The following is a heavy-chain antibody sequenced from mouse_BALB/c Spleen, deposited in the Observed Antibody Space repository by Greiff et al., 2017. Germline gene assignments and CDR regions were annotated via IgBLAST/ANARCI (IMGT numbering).Heavy chain of an antibody. D-gene: IGHD1-1*01. CDR1: GYTFTSYW. Sequence: QVQLQQPGAELVRPGASVKLSCKASGYTFTSYWINWVKQRPGQGLEWIGNIYPSDSYTNYNQKFKDKATLTVDKSSSTAYMQLSSPTSADSAVYYCTRDDYYYGSSSPWCAYWGQGTLVTVSA. J-gene: IGHJ3*01. CDR3: TRDDYYYGSSSPWCAY. V-gene: IGHV1-69*02. CDR2: IYPSDSYT.